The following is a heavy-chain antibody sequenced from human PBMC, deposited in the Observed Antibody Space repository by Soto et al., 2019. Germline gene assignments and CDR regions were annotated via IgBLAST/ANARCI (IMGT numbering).Heavy chain of an antibody. V-gene: IGHV4-30-4*01. CDR3: ARDGYKLLSSVSWFDS. D-gene: IGHD2-2*01. Sequence: SETLSLTCTVSGGSISDDSYWSWVRQTPGKGLEWIGYIYHTGNTYYNPSLRSRVSISVDKSKSQFSLKLISVTAADTAVYFCARDGYKLLSSVSWFDSWGQGTLVTVSS. J-gene: IGHJ5*01. CDR1: GGSISDDSY. CDR2: IYHTGNT.